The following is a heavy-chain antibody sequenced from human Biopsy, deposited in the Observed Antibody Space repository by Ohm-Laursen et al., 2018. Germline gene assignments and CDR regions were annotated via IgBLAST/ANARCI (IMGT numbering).Heavy chain of an antibody. CDR2: VNPDSGVT. V-gene: IGHV1-2*02. CDR3: AKSHCSNPNCPDDAPDV. J-gene: IGHJ3*01. CDR1: GYTFTGYY. Sequence: GATVKISCKTSGYTFTGYYLHWVRQAPGQGLEWMGWVNPDSGVTNFALKVQDRVTMTRDTSLNTAYLELSRLTSHDTAVYYCAKSHCSNPNCPDDAPDVWGQGTVVTVTS. D-gene: IGHD2-8*01.